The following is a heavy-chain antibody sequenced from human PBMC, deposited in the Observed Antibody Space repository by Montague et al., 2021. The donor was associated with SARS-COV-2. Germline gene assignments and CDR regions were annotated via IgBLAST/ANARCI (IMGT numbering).Heavy chain of an antibody. CDR2: TTYRSKWTS. Sequence: CAISGDSVSSNTAACAGSRHSPLDSLEWLGRTTYRSKWTSDYATSVEGRISIDPDTSKNQFFLHLRSVAPEDTVVYYCVRDTGSAQAGFDAWGQGTLVTVSS. CDR1: GDSVSSNTAA. CDR3: VRDTGSAQAGFDA. D-gene: IGHD4-17*01. V-gene: IGHV6-1*01. J-gene: IGHJ4*02.